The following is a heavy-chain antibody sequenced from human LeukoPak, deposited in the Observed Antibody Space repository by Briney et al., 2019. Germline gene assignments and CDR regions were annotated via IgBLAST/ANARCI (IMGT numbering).Heavy chain of an antibody. J-gene: IGHJ6*02. D-gene: IGHD3-3*01. V-gene: IGHV1-69*04. CDR3: ARTVWSGYYGAPPTSQYYYYGMDV. Sequence: SVKVSCKASGGTFSSYAISWVRQAPGQGLEWMGRIIPILGIANYAQKFQGRVTITADKSTSTAYMELSSLRSEDTAVYYCARTVWSGYYGAPPTSQYYYYGMDVWGQGTTVTVS. CDR2: IIPILGIA. CDR1: GGTFSSYA.